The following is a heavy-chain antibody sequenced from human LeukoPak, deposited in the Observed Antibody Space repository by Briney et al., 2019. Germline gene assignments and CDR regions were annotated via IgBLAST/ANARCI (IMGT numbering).Heavy chain of an antibody. D-gene: IGHD3-22*01. V-gene: IGHV3-23*01. CDR1: GFTFSSYA. Sequence: GGSLRLSCAASGFTFSSYAMSWVRQAPGKGLEWVSAISGSGGSTYYADSVKGRFTISRDNSKNTLYLQMNSLRAEDTAVYYCARDSVYDSYFDYWGQGTLVTVSS. CDR2: ISGSGGST. J-gene: IGHJ4*02. CDR3: ARDSVYDSYFDY.